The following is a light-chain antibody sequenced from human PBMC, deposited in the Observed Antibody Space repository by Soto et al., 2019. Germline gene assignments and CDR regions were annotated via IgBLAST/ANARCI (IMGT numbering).Light chain of an antibody. CDR2: GTS. CDR1: QSVNGNY. CDR3: QQCGSLPGT. Sequence: ETVLTQSPGTLSLSPGERAILSCRASQSVNGNYLAWYQQKPGQAPRLLIYGTSSRATGIPDRFSGSGSGTDFTLTISRLEPEDFAVYYCQQCGSLPGTFGQGTKVDIK. J-gene: IGKJ1*01. V-gene: IGKV3-20*01.